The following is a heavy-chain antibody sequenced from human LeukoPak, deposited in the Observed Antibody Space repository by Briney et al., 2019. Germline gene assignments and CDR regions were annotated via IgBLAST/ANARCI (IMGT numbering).Heavy chain of an antibody. CDR3: AKGIAVAGTNY. CDR2: ISGSGGST. CDR1: GFTFSSYA. D-gene: IGHD6-19*01. J-gene: IGHJ4*02. V-gene: IGHV3-23*01. Sequence: GGSLRLSXAASGFTFSSYAMSWVRQAPGKGLEWVSAISGSGGSTYYADSVKGRFTISRDNSKNTLYLQMNSLRAEDTAVYYCAKGIAVAGTNYWGQGTLVTVSS.